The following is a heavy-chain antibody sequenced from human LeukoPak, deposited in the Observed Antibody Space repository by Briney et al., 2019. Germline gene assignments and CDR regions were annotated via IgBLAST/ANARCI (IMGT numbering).Heavy chain of an antibody. V-gene: IGHV3-23*01. Sequence: GGSLGLSCAASGFTFSSYAMSWVRQAPGKGLEWVSAISGSGGSTYYADSVKGRFTISRDNSKNTLYLQMNSLRAEDTAVYYCAKDQSNWNEGFDYWGQGTLVTVSS. D-gene: IGHD1-1*01. CDR1: GFTFSSYA. CDR2: ISGSGGST. CDR3: AKDQSNWNEGFDY. J-gene: IGHJ4*02.